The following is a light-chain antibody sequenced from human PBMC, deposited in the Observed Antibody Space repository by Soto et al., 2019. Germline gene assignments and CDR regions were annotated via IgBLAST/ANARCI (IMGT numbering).Light chain of an antibody. CDR1: NSNIGSYT. V-gene: IGLV1-44*01. Sequence: QSVLTQPPSASGTPGQRVTISCSGSNSNIGSYTVNWYQQLPETAPKLLIYSNNLRPSGVPDRFFGSMSGTSASLAISGHQSEDEADYYCAAWDDRLNGVVFGGGTKLTVL. CDR2: SNN. J-gene: IGLJ2*01. CDR3: AAWDDRLNGVV.